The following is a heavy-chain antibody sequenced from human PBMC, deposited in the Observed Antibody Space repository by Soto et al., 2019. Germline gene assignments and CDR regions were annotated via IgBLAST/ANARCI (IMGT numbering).Heavy chain of an antibody. CDR2: MNPNSGNT. D-gene: IGHD3-22*01. CDR3: ARSGYYDSTTEYFQH. J-gene: IGHJ1*01. Sequence: QVQLVQSGAEVKKPGASVKVSCKASGYTFTSYDINWVRQATGQGLEWMGWMNPNSGNTGYAQKSQGSVTMTRNTSIRTAYMELSSLRSEDTAVYYCARSGYYDSTTEYFQHWGQGTLVTVSS. V-gene: IGHV1-8*01. CDR1: GYTFTSYD.